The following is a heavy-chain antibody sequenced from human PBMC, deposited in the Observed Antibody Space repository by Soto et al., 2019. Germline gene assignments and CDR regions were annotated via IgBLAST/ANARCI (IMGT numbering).Heavy chain of an antibody. CDR1: GFTFSSYA. CDR2: IWYDGTNK. Sequence: PGGSLRLSCAASGFTFSSYAMHWVRQAPGKGLEWVAVIWYDGTNKYYADSVKGRFTISRDNSKNTLYLQMNSLRPEDTAVYYCARDRARSSMYYFDYWGQGTLVTVSS. V-gene: IGHV3-33*01. D-gene: IGHD3-10*01. CDR3: ARDRARSSMYYFDY. J-gene: IGHJ4*02.